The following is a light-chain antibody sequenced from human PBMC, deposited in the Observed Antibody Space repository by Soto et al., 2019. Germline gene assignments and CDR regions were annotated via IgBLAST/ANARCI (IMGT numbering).Light chain of an antibody. CDR3: QTWGSATVV. CDR1: SGHRSYA. Sequence: QPVLTQSPSASASLGASVKLTCTLSSGHRSYAIAWHQQQPEKGPRYLMRLNSDGSHSKGDGIPDRFSGSSSGAERYLSISSLQSEDEADYYCQTWGSATVVFGGGTKLTVL. J-gene: IGLJ2*01. CDR2: LNSDGSH. V-gene: IGLV4-69*01.